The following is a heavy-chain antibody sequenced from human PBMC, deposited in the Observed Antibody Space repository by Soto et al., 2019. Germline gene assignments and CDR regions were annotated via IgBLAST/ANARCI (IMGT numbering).Heavy chain of an antibody. V-gene: IGHV3-53*01. CDR3: ARAYDWDSAYFDY. CDR1: GLTVHTSY. CDR2: IYTGGGR. D-gene: IGHD1-7*01. J-gene: IGHJ4*02. Sequence: EVQLVESGGDLIQPGGSLRLSCAASGLTVHTSYMSWVRQAPGKGLEWVSIIYTGGGRYYADSVKGRFTISRDDSNNVVYLQMNSLRAEDTAVYYCARAYDWDSAYFDYWGRGTLVTVSS.